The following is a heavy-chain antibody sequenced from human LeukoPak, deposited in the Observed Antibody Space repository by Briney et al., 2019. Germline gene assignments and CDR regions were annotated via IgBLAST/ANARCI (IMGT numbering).Heavy chain of an antibody. D-gene: IGHD3-10*01. CDR2: IYPGDSDT. CDR3: ARHTGSGLRSGVFPAY. J-gene: IGHJ4*02. Sequence: GESLKISCKGSGYSFTSYWIGWVRQMPGKGLEWMGIIYPGDSDTRYSPSFQGQVTISADKSISTAYLQWSSLKASDTAMYYCARHTGSGLRSGVFPAYWGQGTLVTVSS. V-gene: IGHV5-51*01. CDR1: GYSFTSYW.